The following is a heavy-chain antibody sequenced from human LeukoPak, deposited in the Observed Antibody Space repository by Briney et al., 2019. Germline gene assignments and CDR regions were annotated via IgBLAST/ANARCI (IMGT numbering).Heavy chain of an antibody. CDR1: GGSISSYY. CDR3: ARDLDYYGSGSYGYYFDY. D-gene: IGHD3-10*01. J-gene: IGHJ4*02. Sequence: SETLSLTCTVSGGSISSYYWSWIRQPPGKGLEWIGYIYYSGSTNYNPSLKSRVTISVDTSKNQFSLKLSSVTAADTAVYYCARDLDYYGSGSYGYYFDYWGQGTLVTVSS. CDR2: IYYSGST. V-gene: IGHV4-59*12.